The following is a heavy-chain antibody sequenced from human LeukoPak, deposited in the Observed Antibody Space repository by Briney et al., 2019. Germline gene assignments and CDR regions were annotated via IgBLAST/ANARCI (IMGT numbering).Heavy chain of an antibody. CDR1: SGSISTSNYY. CDR3: ARRGRYCSGGSCFIGLFDP. Sequence: SETLSLTCTVSSGSISTSNYYWGWVRQPPGKALEWIGNIFYSGSTYYSPSLKSRVTISVDTSKNQFSLKLSSVTAADTAVYYCARRGRYCSGGSCFIGLFDPWGQGTLVTVSS. V-gene: IGHV4-39*01. CDR2: IFYSGST. D-gene: IGHD2-15*01. J-gene: IGHJ5*02.